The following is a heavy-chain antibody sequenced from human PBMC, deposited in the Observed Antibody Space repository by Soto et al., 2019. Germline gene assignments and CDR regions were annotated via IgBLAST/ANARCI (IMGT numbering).Heavy chain of an antibody. CDR3: ARHWGSVVIPGGLDY. CDR2: IIPVFGRP. V-gene: IGHV1-69*01. Sequence: QVQLVQSGAEVKKPGSSVKVSCKASGDTFSNYAISWVRQAPGQGLEWMGGIIPVFGRPTYALKFQGRLTITADDYTSTAYMELRSLTYDLTAVYYCARHWGSVVIPGGLDYWGQGTPVTVSS. J-gene: IGHJ4*02. CDR1: GDTFSNYA. D-gene: IGHD3-10*01.